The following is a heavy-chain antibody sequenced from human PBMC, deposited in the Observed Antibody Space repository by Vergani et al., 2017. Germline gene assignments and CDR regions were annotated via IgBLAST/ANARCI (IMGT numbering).Heavy chain of an antibody. CDR2: IIPIFGTA. CDR1: GGTFSSYA. D-gene: IGHD2-15*01. CDR3: ASPAGYCSGGSCYYYYGMDV. Sequence: QVQLVQSGAEVKKPGSSVKVSCKASGGTFSSYAISWVRQAPGQGLEWMGRIIPIFGTANYAQKFQGRVTITADESTSTDYMELSSLRSEDTAVYYCASPAGYCSGGSCYYYYGMDVWGQGTTVTVSS. V-gene: IGHV1-69*18. J-gene: IGHJ6*02.